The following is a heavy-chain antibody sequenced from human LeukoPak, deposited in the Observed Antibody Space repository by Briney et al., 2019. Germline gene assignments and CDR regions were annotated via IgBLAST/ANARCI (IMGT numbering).Heavy chain of an antibody. CDR2: ISLNSVSI. J-gene: IGHJ6*02. Sequence: GGSLRLSWAASGFTFDDYAMHWVRQAPGKGLEWVSGISLNSVSIGYADSVKGRFTISRNNAENSLYLQMNSLRAEDTALYYCAKDSTAAVAGLDVWGQGTTVTVSS. V-gene: IGHV3-9*01. D-gene: IGHD6-13*01. CDR1: GFTFDDYA. CDR3: AKDSTAAVAGLDV.